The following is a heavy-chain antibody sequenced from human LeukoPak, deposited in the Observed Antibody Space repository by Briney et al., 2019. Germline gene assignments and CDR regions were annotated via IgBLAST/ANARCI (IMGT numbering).Heavy chain of an antibody. CDR3: TKELHVAVAVADYYYFYMHV. V-gene: IGHV3-23*01. D-gene: IGHD6-19*01. CDR2: INGGGNTT. J-gene: IGHJ6*03. Sequence: GGSLRLSCAASGFAFSSFAMGWVRQSPGKGLEWLSTINGGGNTTFYADSVKGRFTISRDNSKNTLYLHMDSLRPDDTAIYYCTKELHVAVAVADYYYFYMHVWGRGTAVTVSS. CDR1: GFAFSSFA.